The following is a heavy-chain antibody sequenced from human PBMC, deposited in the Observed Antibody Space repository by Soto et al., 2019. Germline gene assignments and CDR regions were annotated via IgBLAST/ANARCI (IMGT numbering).Heavy chain of an antibody. CDR2: MNPNSGNT. CDR1: GYTFTSYD. CDR3: AADGGYGSSWYYV. D-gene: IGHD6-13*01. J-gene: IGHJ4*02. Sequence: QVQLVQSGAEVKKPGASVKVSCKASGYTFTSYDINWVRQATGHGLEWMGWMNPNSGNTGYAQKFQGRVTLSRNTSVSTSYMELGSLRSEDTAVYYCAADGGYGSSWYYVWGQGTLVTVSS. V-gene: IGHV1-8*01.